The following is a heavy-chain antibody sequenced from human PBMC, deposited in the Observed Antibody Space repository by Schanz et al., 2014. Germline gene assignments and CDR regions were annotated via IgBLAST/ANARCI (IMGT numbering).Heavy chain of an antibody. V-gene: IGHV3-21*01. D-gene: IGHD3-10*01. CDR3: ARDRAAGYYDSGMSYYYYGMDV. CDR1: GFIFSAYT. CDR2: ISSGGRNI. J-gene: IGHJ6*02. Sequence: VQLVESGGGVVQPGRSLRLSCAASGFIFSAYTMNWVRQAPGKGLEWVSSISSGGRNISYADSLKGRFTISRDNSKNTLYLEMNSLRAEDTAVYFCARDRAAGYYDSGMSYYYYGMDVWGQGTTVTVSS.